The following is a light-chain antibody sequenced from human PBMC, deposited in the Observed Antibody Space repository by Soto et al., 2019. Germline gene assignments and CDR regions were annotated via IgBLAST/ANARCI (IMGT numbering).Light chain of an antibody. CDR3: QQYGNSRGT. CDR1: QSVSSSY. V-gene: IGKV3-20*01. J-gene: IGKJ1*01. CDR2: GAS. Sequence: DIVLTQSPDTLSLSPGESATLSCRASQSVSSSYLAWYQQKPGQAPRLLIYGASTRATGIPARFSGSGSGTEFTLTISSLQSEDFAVYYCQQYGNSRGTFGQGTKVDIK.